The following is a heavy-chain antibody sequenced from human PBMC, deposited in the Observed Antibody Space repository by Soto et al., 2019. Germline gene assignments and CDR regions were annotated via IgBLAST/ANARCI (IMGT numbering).Heavy chain of an antibody. V-gene: IGHV4-30-2*01. Sequence: QLQLQESGSGLVKPSQTLSLTCAVSGGSISSGGYSWSWIRQPPGKGLEWIGYIYHSGSTYYNPSRQSRVTISVDRSKNQFSLTLSSVTAADTAVYYCASAQGTAMAGRWYFDLWGRGTLVTVSS. J-gene: IGHJ2*01. D-gene: IGHD5-18*01. CDR1: GGSISSGGYS. CDR2: IYHSGST. CDR3: ASAQGTAMAGRWYFDL.